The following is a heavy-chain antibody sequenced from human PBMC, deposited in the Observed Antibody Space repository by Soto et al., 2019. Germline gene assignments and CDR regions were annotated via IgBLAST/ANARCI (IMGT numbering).Heavy chain of an antibody. Sequence: QVQLVQSGAEVKKPGSSVKVSCKAPGGTFSTYAISWVRHAPGQGLEWMGGVIPIFGTPKYAQKFQGRVTITAYESTSTGYMELRSRRSEDTAVYYCARSQCGSSSLDIYYYYYYGMDVWGQGTTVTVSS. CDR1: GGTFSTYA. D-gene: IGHD2-2*01. CDR2: VIPIFGTP. V-gene: IGHV1-69*01. J-gene: IGHJ6*02. CDR3: ARSQCGSSSLDIYYYYYYGMDV.